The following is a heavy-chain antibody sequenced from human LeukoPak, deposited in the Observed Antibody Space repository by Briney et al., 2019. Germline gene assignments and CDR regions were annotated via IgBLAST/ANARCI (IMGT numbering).Heavy chain of an antibody. V-gene: IGHV3-30*18. J-gene: IGHJ4*02. D-gene: IGHD4-17*01. CDR2: ISYDGSNK. Sequence: GGSLRLSCAASGFTFSDYYMSWIRQAPGKGLEWVAVISYDGSNKYYADSVKGRFTISRDNSKNTLYLQMNSLRAEDTAVYYCAKVIGDSPLSYWGQGTLVTVSS. CDR3: AKVIGDSPLSY. CDR1: GFTFSDYY.